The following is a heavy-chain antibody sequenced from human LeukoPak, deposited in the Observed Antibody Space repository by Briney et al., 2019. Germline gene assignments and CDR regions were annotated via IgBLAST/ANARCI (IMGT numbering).Heavy chain of an antibody. CDR3: ARDRAVRYFDY. CDR2: IWYDGTKK. V-gene: IGHV3-33*01. CDR1: GFTFSNYG. J-gene: IGHJ4*02. D-gene: IGHD3-16*02. Sequence: RTGGSLRLSCAASGFTFSNYGMHWVRQAPGKGLEWVAVIWYDGTKKYYADSVKGRLTISRDNSKNTLYLEMNSLRAEDTAVYYCARDRAVRYFDYWGQGTLVTVSS.